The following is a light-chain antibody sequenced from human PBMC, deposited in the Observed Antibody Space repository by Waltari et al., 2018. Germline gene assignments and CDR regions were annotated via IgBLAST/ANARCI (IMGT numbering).Light chain of an antibody. CDR1: SLRSYY. Sequence: TQDPASSVAMGRPVRITCRADSLRSYYASWYQQRPGQAPILVMYNKNSRPPGVPDRFSGSSSDDTASLTITGAQAEDEAYYYCHSRDATDSEGAFGGGTKLTVL. J-gene: IGLJ2*01. CDR3: HSRDATDSEGA. CDR2: NKN. V-gene: IGLV3-19*01.